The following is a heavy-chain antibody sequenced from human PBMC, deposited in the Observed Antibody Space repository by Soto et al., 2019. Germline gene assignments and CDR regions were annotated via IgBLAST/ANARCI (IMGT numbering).Heavy chain of an antibody. J-gene: IGHJ4*02. CDR2: ISAYNGNT. D-gene: IGHD6-13*01. CDR3: ARDAGRRIAAAGYYFDY. CDR1: GYTFTSYG. Sequence: QVQLVQSGAEVKKPGASVKVSCKASGYTFTSYGISWVRQAPGQGLEWMGWISAYNGNTNYAQKLQGRVTTTTDTSTSTAYMELRRLRSADTAVYYCARDAGRRIAAAGYYFDYWGQGTLVTVSS. V-gene: IGHV1-18*01.